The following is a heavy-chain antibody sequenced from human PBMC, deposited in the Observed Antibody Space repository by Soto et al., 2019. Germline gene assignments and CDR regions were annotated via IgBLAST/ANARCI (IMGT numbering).Heavy chain of an antibody. CDR2: IYRGGIT. J-gene: IGHJ5*02. CDR3: AIGNPDWFDP. Sequence: LSLTCAVSGYSISSGLYWGWIRQPPGKGLEWIGTIYRGGITYYNPSLKSRVTISIDTSKNHFSLRLSSVTATDTAVYFCAIGNPDWFDPWGQGTLVTVSS. D-gene: IGHD1-1*01. CDR1: GYSISSGLY. V-gene: IGHV4-38-2*01.